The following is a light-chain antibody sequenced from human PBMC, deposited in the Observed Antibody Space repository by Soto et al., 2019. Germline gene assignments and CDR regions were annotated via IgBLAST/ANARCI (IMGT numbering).Light chain of an antibody. Sequence: QSALTQPASVSGSPGQSITISCTGTSSDVGGYNYVSWYQQHPGKATKLMIYEVSNRPSGVSNRFSGSKSGNTASLTISGLQAEDAADYFCSSYGSTSTRYVFGTGTKLTVL. CDR3: SSYGSTSTRYV. J-gene: IGLJ1*01. CDR2: EVS. CDR1: SSDVGGYNY. V-gene: IGLV2-14*01.